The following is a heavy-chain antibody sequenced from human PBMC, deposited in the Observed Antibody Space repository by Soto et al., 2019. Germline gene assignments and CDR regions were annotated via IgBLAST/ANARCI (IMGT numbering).Heavy chain of an antibody. CDR1: GFTFTSSA. CDR3: AAEDYGFWSGVYNWFDP. CDR2: IVVGSGNT. Sequence: SVKVSCKASGFTFTSSAVQWVRQARGQRLEWIGWIVVGSGNTNYAQKFQERVTITRDMSTSTAYMELSSLRSEDTAVYYCAAEDYGFWSGVYNWFDPWGQGTLVTVSS. J-gene: IGHJ5*02. V-gene: IGHV1-58*01. D-gene: IGHD3-3*01.